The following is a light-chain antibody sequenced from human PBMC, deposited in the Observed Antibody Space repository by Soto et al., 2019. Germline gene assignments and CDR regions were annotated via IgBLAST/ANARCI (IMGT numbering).Light chain of an antibody. Sequence: EIVLTQSPGTLSLSPVERATLSGMASQSVSNNYLAWYQQKPGQAPRLLIYGASNRATGIPDRFSGSGSGTDFTLTISRLEPEDFAVYYCQQRSNWPLTFGGGTKVDIK. CDR3: QQRSNWPLT. J-gene: IGKJ4*01. CDR1: QSVSNNY. V-gene: IGKV3D-20*02. CDR2: GAS.